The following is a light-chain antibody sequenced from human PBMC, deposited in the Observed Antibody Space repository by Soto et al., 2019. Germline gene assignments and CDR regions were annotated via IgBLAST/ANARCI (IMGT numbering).Light chain of an antibody. CDR3: LLSYSDGYVI. J-gene: IGLJ2*01. Sequence: QAVVTQKPSLTVSPGGTVTLTCGSSTGAVTSDHFPYWFQQKPGQAPKTLIYDTYNRHSWTPARFSGSLLGGKAALTLSGAQPEDEADYYCLLSYSDGYVIFGGGTKLTVL. V-gene: IGLV7-46*01. CDR1: TGAVTSDHF. CDR2: DTY.